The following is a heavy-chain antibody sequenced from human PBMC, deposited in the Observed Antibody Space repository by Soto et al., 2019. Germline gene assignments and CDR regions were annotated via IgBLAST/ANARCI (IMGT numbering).Heavy chain of an antibody. CDR3: ARAYPINWNYVSDY. J-gene: IGHJ4*02. V-gene: IGHV3-48*03. Sequence: GGALRLSCAASGFTFSSYEMNWVRQAPGKGLEWVSYISSSGSTIYYADSVKGRFTISRDNAKNSLYLQMNSLRAEDTAVYYCARAYPINWNYVSDYWGQGTLVTVSS. CDR1: GFTFSSYE. D-gene: IGHD1-7*01. CDR2: ISSSGSTI.